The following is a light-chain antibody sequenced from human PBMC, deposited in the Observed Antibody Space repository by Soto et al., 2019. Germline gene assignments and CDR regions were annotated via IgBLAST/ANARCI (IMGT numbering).Light chain of an antibody. J-gene: IGLJ3*02. V-gene: IGLV1-47*01. CDR1: SSNIGSNS. CDR2: RNN. CDR3: AAWDDSLSGGV. Sequence: QAVVTQPPSASGTPGQRVTISCSGTSSNIGSNSVFWYHQLPGTAPKLLIYRNNQRPSGVPDRFSASKSGTSASLAISGLRSEDEANYYCAAWDDSLSGGVFGGGTKLTVL.